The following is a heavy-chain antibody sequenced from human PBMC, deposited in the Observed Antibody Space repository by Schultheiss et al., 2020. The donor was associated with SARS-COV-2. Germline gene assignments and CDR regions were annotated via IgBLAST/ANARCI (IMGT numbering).Heavy chain of an antibody. CDR2: IKQDGSEK. CDR3: ARGPHVVVVAATRNHVHHFDY. Sequence: GGSLRLSCAAYGFTVSSNYMRWVRQAPGKGLEWVANIKQDGSEKYYVDSVKGRFTISRDNAKNSLYLQMNSLRAEDTAVYYCARGPHVVVVAATRNHVHHFDYWGQGTLVTVSS. J-gene: IGHJ4*02. CDR1: GFTVSSNY. V-gene: IGHV3-7*01. D-gene: IGHD2-15*01.